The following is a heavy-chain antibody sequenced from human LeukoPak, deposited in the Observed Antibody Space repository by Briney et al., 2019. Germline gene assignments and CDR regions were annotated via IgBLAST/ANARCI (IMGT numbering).Heavy chain of an antibody. CDR1: GFTFSIYA. D-gene: IGHD3-22*01. J-gene: IGHJ4*02. Sequence: GGSLRLSCAASGFTFSIYAMSWVRQAPGKGLQWVSSITSSGDGTYYADSVKGRFTISRDNSENMLYLQVNSLRVEDTAVYFCAKDRPNYYGSNGHYYRRDGDYWGQGTLVTVSS. V-gene: IGHV3-23*01. CDR2: ITSSGDGT. CDR3: AKDRPNYYGSNGHYYRRDGDY.